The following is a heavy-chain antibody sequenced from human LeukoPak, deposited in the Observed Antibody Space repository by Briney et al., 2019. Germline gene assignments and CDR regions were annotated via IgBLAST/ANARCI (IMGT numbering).Heavy chain of an antibody. CDR2: MNPVSGNA. D-gene: IGHD6-13*01. CDR1: GYTFTNFD. J-gene: IGHJ4*02. V-gene: IGHV1-8*01. Sequence: SVKVSCKASGYTFTNFDINWVRQAPGQGLEWMGWMNPVSGNAGSAQKFQGRVTLTRDTSISTAYMELSSLRSDDTAFHYCARAPMGAAALYWGQGTLVTVSS. CDR3: ARAPMGAAALY.